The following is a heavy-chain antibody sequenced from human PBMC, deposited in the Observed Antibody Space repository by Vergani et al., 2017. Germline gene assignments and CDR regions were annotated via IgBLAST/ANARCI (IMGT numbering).Heavy chain of an antibody. CDR1: GGSFSGYY. D-gene: IGHD1-14*01. CDR2: INHSGST. CDR3: ARGTGYYFDY. J-gene: IGHJ4*02. V-gene: IGHV4-34*01. Sequence: QVQLQQWGAGLLKPSETLSLTCAVYGGSFSGYYWSWIRQHPGKGLEWIGEINHSGSTNYNPSLKSRVTISVDTSKNQFSLNLSSVTAADTAVYYCARGTGYYFDYWGQGTLVTVSS.